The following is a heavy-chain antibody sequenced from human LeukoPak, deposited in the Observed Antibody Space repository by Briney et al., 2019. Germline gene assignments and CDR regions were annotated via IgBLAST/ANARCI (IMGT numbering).Heavy chain of an antibody. J-gene: IGHJ6*01. V-gene: IGHV3-74*01. CDR1: GFAFSDYW. Sequence: GGSLRLFCAGCGFAFSDYWMHWVRQAPGKGLVWVSHINSGGSTRTYADSVKGRFTVSRDDAKNTLYLQMNSLRVEDTAVYYFARGRSYYYAIYVWGQGATVTVSS. CDR2: INSGGSTR. CDR3: ARGRSYYYAIYV.